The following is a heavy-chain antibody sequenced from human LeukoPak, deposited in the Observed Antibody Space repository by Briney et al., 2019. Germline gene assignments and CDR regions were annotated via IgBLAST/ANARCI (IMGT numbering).Heavy chain of an antibody. Sequence: ASVKVSCKASGYTFTSYYMHWVRQAPGQGLEWMGIINPSGGSTSYAQKFQGRVTMTRDTSTSTVYMELSSLRSEDTAVYYCARVGRDYGGNFGEGSPFDPWGQGTLVTVSS. CDR3: ARVGRDYGGNFGEGSPFDP. CDR1: GYTFTSYY. J-gene: IGHJ5*02. V-gene: IGHV1-46*03. D-gene: IGHD4-23*01. CDR2: INPSGGST.